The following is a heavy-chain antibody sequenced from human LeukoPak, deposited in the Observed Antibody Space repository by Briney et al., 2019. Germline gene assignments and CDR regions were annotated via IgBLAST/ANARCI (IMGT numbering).Heavy chain of an antibody. CDR3: TSPGYCSSTSCPFDY. Sequence: PGGSLRLSCAASGFTFSSYWMHWVRQAPGKGLVWVSRISSDGSSSRYADSVKGRFTISRGNAKNTLYLQMNSLRAEDTAVYYCTSPGYCSSTSCPFDYWGRGTLVTVSS. D-gene: IGHD2-2*03. V-gene: IGHV3-74*01. CDR2: ISSDGSSS. CDR1: GFTFSSYW. J-gene: IGHJ4*02.